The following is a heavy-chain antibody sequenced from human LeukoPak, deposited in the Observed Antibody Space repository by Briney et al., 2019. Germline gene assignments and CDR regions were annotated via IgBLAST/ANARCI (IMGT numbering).Heavy chain of an antibody. V-gene: IGHV1-2*02. CDR3: AREVMDGRSAWFDP. CDR1: GYTFTGYY. D-gene: IGHD3-16*01. Sequence: ASVKVSCKASGYTFTGYYMHWVRQAPGQGLEWMGWINPNSGGTNYAQKFQGRVTMTRDTSISTAYMELSRVRSDDTAVYYCAREVMDGRSAWFDPWGQGTLVTVSS. J-gene: IGHJ5*02. CDR2: INPNSGGT.